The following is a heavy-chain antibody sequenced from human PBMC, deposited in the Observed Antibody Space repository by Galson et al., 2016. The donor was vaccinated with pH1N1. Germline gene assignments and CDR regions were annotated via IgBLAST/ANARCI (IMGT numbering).Heavy chain of an antibody. D-gene: IGHD1-14*01. V-gene: IGHV3-30*02. CDR3: AKNPWAGANQYYYMDV. CDR1: GFTFGSYG. CDR2: IHYDGSNE. Sequence: SLRLSCAASGFTFGSYGMHWVRRASGKGLEWVAFIHYDGSNEKYADSVKGRFSISRDNSKNTLSLQMNSLTDEDTAVYYCAKNPWAGANQYYYMDVWGKGTTVIVSS. J-gene: IGHJ6*03.